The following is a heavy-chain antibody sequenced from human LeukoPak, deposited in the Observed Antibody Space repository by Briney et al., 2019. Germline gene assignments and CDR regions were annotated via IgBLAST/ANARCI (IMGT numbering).Heavy chain of an antibody. V-gene: IGHV4-61*02. J-gene: IGHJ5*02. CDR2: IYTSGST. D-gene: IGHD6-19*01. CDR1: GGSISSGSYY. Sequence: SETLSLTCTVSGGSISSGSYYWSWIRQPAGKGLEWIGRIYTSGSTNYNPSLKSRVTISVDTSKNQFSLKLSSVTAADTAVYYCARGPVAGTWFDPWGQGTLVTVSS. CDR3: ARGPVAGTWFDP.